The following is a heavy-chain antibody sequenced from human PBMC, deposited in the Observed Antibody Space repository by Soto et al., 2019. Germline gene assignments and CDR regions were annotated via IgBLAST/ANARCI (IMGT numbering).Heavy chain of an antibody. V-gene: IGHV1-69*04. CDR1: GGTFSSYT. J-gene: IGHJ5*02. D-gene: IGHD6-13*01. CDR3: ARDIRGGAAGTLVWFDP. CDR2: IIPILGIA. Sequence: GASVKVSCKASGGTFSSYTISWVRQAPGQGLEWMGRIIPILGIANYAQKFQGRVTITADKSTSTAYMELSSLRSEDTAVYYCARDIRGGAAGTLVWFDPWGQGTLVTVSS.